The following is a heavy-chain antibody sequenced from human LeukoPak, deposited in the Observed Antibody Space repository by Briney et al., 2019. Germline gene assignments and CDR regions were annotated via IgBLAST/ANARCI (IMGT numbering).Heavy chain of an antibody. CDR2: INWNGGST. J-gene: IGHJ4*02. CDR3: VRGGYGSGSYVFASIAPSPPDY. V-gene: IGHV3-20*01. Sequence: PGGSLRLSCAASGFTFSSYEMNWVRQAPGKGLEWVPGINWNGGSTRYADSVKGRFTISRDNVKNSLYLEMNSLRAEDTALYHCVRGGYGSGSYVFASIAPSPPDYWGQGTLVSVSS. CDR1: GFTFSSYE. D-gene: IGHD3-10*01.